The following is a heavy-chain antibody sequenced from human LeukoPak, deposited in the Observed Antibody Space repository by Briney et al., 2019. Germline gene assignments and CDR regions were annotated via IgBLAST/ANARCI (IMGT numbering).Heavy chain of an antibody. CDR2: ISSSGSTI. CDR1: GFTFSSYS. CDR3: AREAGSGSYYVS. J-gene: IGHJ4*02. Sequence: GGSLRLSCAASGFTFSSYSMNWVRQAPGKGLEWVSYISSSGSTIYYADSVKGRFTISRDNAKNSLYLQMNSLRAEDTAVYYCAREAGSGSYYVSWGQGTLVTVSS. V-gene: IGHV3-48*04. D-gene: IGHD3-10*01.